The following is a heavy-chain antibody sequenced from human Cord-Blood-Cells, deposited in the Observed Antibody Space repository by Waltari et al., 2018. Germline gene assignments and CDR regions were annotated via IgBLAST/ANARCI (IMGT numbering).Heavy chain of an antibody. CDR1: GFSLSNARMG. CDR3: ARIRPVFEYSSSSYYWYFDR. CDR2: LFSNDEK. J-gene: IGHJ2*01. D-gene: IGHD6-6*01. V-gene: IGHV2-26*01. Sequence: QVTLKESGPVLVKPTEALTLTCTASGFSLSNARMGVSWIRQPPGKALEWLAHLFSNDEKSYSTSLKSRLTISKDTSKSQVVLTMTNMDPVDTASYYCARIRPVFEYSSSSYYWYFDRWGRGTLVTVSS.